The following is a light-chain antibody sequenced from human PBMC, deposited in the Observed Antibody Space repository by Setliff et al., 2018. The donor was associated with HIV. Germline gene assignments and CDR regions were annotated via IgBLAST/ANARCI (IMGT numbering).Light chain of an antibody. V-gene: IGLV2-18*02. CDR2: EVS. CDR1: SSDIGTYNR. CDR3: SSYTRSSTLV. J-gene: IGLJ2*01. Sequence: ALTQPPSVSGSPGQSVTISCTGTSSDIGTYNRVSWYQQPPGTAPKLMIYEVSNRPSGVPDRFSGSKSGNTASLIISGLQAEDEADYYCSSYTRSSTLVFGGGTKVTVL.